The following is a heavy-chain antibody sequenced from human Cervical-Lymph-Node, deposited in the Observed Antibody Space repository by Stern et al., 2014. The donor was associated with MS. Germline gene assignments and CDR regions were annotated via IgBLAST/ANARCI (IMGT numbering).Heavy chain of an antibody. CDR1: GYTFTTYV. D-gene: IGHD2-21*01. CDR3: ARDPIRPIVIAWEGRQFDP. V-gene: IGHV1-3*04. J-gene: IGHJ5*02. Sequence: VQLLQSEAEVKKPGASVKVSCKASGYTFTTYVIHWLRQAPGQSLEWMGGINTANGNTKYLQIFQGRVTFTRDTSANTVYMELTNLRSDDTAVYFCARDPIRPIVIAWEGRQFDPWGQGTLVSVSS. CDR2: INTANGNT.